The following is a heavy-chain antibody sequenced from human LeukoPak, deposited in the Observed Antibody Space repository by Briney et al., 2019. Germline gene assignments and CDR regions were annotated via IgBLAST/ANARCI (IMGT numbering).Heavy chain of an antibody. CDR1: GGTFSSYA. CDR2: IIPIFGTA. D-gene: IGHD3-22*01. CDR3: AREATYYYDSSGPGGLDY. Sequence: SVKVSCKASGGTFSSYAISWVRQAPGQGLEWMGGIIPIFGTANYAQKFQGRVTITTDESTSTAYMELGSLRSEDTAVYYCAREATYYYDSSGPGGLDYWGQGTLVTVSS. J-gene: IGHJ4*02. V-gene: IGHV1-69*05.